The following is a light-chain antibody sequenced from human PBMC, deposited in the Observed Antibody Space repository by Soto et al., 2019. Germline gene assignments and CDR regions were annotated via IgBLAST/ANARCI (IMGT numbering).Light chain of an antibody. Sequence: QSVLTQPASVSGSPGQSITISCTGTSSDVGRYNLLSCYQQHPGKAPKLMIHEGSKRPSRVSNRFSGSKSGNTASLTISGLQAEHEAEDDYCSCAGTSTCLYVFGTGTKVTVL. J-gene: IGLJ1*01. V-gene: IGLV2-23*01. CDR3: CSCAGTSTCLYV. CDR2: EGS. CDR1: SSDVGRYNL.